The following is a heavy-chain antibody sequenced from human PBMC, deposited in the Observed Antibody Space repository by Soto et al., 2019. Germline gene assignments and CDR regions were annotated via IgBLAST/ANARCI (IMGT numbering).Heavy chain of an antibody. D-gene: IGHD5-18*01. CDR1: GGTFSSYA. Sequence: QVQLVQSGAEVKKPGSSVKVSCKASGGTFSSYAISWVRQAPGQGLEWMGGIIPIFGTANYAQKFQGRVTITADEATSTAYMELSGLRSEDTAVYYCARVSACNGYGYDWYFDLWGRGTLVTVSS. CDR2: IIPIFGTA. CDR3: ARVSACNGYGYDWYFDL. V-gene: IGHV1-69*12. J-gene: IGHJ2*01.